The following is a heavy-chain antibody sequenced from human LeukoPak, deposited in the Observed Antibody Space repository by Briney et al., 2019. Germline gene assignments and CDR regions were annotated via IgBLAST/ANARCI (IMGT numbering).Heavy chain of an antibody. CDR2: INPNSGGT. CDR3: ATYYDFWSGYYTYYFDY. CDR1: GYTFTGYY. V-gene: IGHV1-2*06. Sequence: ASVKVSCXASGYTFTGYYMHWVRRAPGQGLEWMGRINPNSGGTNYAQKFQGRVTMTRDTSISTAYMELSRLRSDDTAVYYCATYYDFWSGYYTYYFDYWGQGTLVTVSS. J-gene: IGHJ4*02. D-gene: IGHD3-3*01.